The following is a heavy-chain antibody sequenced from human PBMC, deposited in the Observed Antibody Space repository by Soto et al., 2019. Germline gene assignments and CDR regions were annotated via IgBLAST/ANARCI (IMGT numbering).Heavy chain of an antibody. V-gene: IGHV5-51*01. CDR1: GYSFTSYW. D-gene: IGHD5-12*01. CDR2: IYPGDSDT. CDR3: ARNLPHNAYSGYAADY. J-gene: IGHJ4*02. Sequence: GESLKISCKGSGYSFTSYWIGWVRQMPGKGLEWMGIIYPGDSDTRYSPSFQGQVTISADKSISTAYLQWSSLKASDTAMYYCARNLPHNAYSGYAADYWGQGTLVTVSS.